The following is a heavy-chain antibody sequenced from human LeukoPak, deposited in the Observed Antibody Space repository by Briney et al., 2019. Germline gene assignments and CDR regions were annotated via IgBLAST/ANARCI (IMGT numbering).Heavy chain of an antibody. CDR2: IIPILGIA. D-gene: IGHD6-19*01. J-gene: IGHJ2*01. CDR3: ASTLVGSGWSDWNFDL. Sequence: SVKVCCKASGGTFSSYAISWVRQAPGQGLEWMGRIIPILGIANYAQKFQGRVTITADKPTRTAYMELRSLRSEATAVYYCASTLVGSGWSDWNFDLWGRGTLVTVSS. CDR1: GGTFSSYA. V-gene: IGHV1-69*04.